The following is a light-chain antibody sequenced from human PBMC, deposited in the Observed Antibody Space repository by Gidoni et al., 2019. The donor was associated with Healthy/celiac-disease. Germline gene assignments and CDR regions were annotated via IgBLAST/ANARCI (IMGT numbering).Light chain of an antibody. CDR2: GAS. J-gene: IGKJ5*01. CDR1: QSVSSSY. Sequence: ELVLKQSPGTLSLSTGERATLSCRASQSVSSSYLAWYQQKPGQAPRLLIYGASSRATGIPDRFSGSGSGTDFTLTISRLEPEDFAVYYCQQYGSSPSITFGQGTRLEIK. CDR3: QQYGSSPSIT. V-gene: IGKV3-20*01.